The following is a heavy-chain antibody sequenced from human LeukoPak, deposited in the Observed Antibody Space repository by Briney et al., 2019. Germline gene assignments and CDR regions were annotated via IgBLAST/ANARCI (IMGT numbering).Heavy chain of an antibody. J-gene: IGHJ4*02. Sequence: GGSLRLSCAASGFLLSSYSMNWVRQAPGKGLEWVSYIDTSSPTIYYADSVKGRFTISRDNAKNSLYLQMNSLRAEDTAVYYCARDSTYGITSRFDYWGQGTLVTVSS. D-gene: IGHD3-10*01. CDR2: IDTSSPTI. CDR3: ARDSTYGITSRFDY. CDR1: GFLLSSYS. V-gene: IGHV3-48*01.